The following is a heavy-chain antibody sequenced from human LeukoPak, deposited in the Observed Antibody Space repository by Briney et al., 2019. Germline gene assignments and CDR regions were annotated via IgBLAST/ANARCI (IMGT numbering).Heavy chain of an antibody. CDR2: ISYDGSNK. D-gene: IGHD3-10*01. CDR3: AREYSWFGELNDY. J-gene: IGHJ4*02. Sequence: GGSLRLSCAASGFTFSNVWMDWVRQAPGKGLEWVAVISYDGSNKYYADSVKGRFTISRDNSKNTLYLQMNSLRAEDTAVYYCAREYSWFGELNDYWGQGTLVTVSS. CDR1: GFTFSNVW. V-gene: IGHV3-30-3*01.